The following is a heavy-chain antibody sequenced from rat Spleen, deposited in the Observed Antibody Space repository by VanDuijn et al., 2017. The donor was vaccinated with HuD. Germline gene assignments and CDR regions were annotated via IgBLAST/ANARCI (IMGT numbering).Heavy chain of an antibody. V-gene: IGHV5-29*01. Sequence: EVPLVESGGDLVQPGRSLKLSCAASGFTFSYYYRVWVRQAPTKGLEWVATISYDGSSTYYRDSVKGRFTFSRDNAKSTLYLQVDSLRSEDTATYYCARQNWTYYLAYWGQGVMVTVSS. D-gene: IGHD4-2*01. J-gene: IGHJ2*01. CDR1: GFTFSYYY. CDR2: ISYDGSST. CDR3: ARQNWTYYLAY.